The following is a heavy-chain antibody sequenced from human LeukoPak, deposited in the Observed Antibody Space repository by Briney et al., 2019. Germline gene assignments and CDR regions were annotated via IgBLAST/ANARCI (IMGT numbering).Heavy chain of an antibody. CDR1: GLTFSSYA. Sequence: PGGSLRLSCAASGLTFSSYAMTWVRQAPGKGLEWVSVISGSGGSTYYADSVKGRFTISRDNSKNTLFLQMNSLRAEDTAVYYCAKIDPDAALEYYFDYWGQGTLVTVSS. D-gene: IGHD5-18*01. J-gene: IGHJ4*02. CDR3: AKIDPDAALEYYFDY. V-gene: IGHV3-23*01. CDR2: ISGSGGST.